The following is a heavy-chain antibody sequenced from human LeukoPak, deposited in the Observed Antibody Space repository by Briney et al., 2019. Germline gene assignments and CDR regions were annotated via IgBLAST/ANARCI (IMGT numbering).Heavy chain of an antibody. CDR1: GGSIRSYY. V-gene: IGHV4-59*01. J-gene: IGHJ5*02. Sequence: PSETLSLTCTVSGGSIRSYYWSWIRQPPGKGLGWIGYIYYSGSTNYNPSLKSRVTISVDTSKNQFSLKLSSVTAADTAVYYCASTYSSSPGNWFDPWGQGTLVTVSS. CDR3: ASTYSSSPGNWFDP. CDR2: IYYSGST. D-gene: IGHD6-6*01.